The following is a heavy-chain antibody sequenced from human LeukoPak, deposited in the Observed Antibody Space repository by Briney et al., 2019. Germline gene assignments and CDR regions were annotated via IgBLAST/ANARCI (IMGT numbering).Heavy chain of an antibody. Sequence: SETLSLTCAVYGGSFNDYYWSWIRQPAGKGLEWIGRIYTSGSTNYNPSLKSRVTISVDTSKNQFSLKLSSVTAADTAVYYCARDAIQLWLGMDVWGKGTTVTISS. CDR2: IYTSGST. V-gene: IGHV4-4*07. D-gene: IGHD5-18*01. J-gene: IGHJ6*04. CDR3: ARDAIQLWLGMDV. CDR1: GGSFNDYY.